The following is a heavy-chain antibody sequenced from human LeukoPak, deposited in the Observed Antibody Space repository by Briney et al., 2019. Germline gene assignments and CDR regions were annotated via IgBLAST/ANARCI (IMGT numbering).Heavy chain of an antibody. J-gene: IGHJ3*01. D-gene: IGHD3-16*01. CDR2: INPNSGDT. Sequence: GASVKVSCKASGYSFTGYFIHWVRQAPGQGLEWMGWINPNSGDTNYAQRFQGGVTMTRDTSISTAYLELSRLRSDDTDLYYCARDPGEGGNAFDLWGQGTMVTISS. CDR3: ARDPGEGGNAFDL. V-gene: IGHV1-2*02. CDR1: GYSFTGYF.